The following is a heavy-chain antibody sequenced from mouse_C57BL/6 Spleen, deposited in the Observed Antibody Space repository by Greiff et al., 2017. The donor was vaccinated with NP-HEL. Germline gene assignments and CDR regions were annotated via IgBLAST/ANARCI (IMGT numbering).Heavy chain of an antibody. D-gene: IGHD1-3*01. CDR3: AREGPLHNLYFDY. CDR1: GYTFTSYW. CDR2: IDPNSGGT. V-gene: IGHV1-72*01. J-gene: IGHJ2*01. Sequence: QVQLQQPGAELVKPGASVKLSCKASGYTFTSYWMHWVKQRPGRGLEWIGRIDPNSGGTKYNEKFKSKATLTVDKPSSTAYMQLSSLTSEDSAVYDCAREGPLHNLYFDYWGQGTTLTVSS.